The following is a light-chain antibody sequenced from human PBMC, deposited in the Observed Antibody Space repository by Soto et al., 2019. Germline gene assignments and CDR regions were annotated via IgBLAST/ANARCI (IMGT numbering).Light chain of an antibody. J-gene: IGLJ1*01. V-gene: IGLV1-44*01. CDR1: NSNIGSNT. CDR3: AAWDDSLNGPYV. Sequence: QSALTQPPSASGTPGQRVTISCSGSNSNIGSNTVNWYQQLPGTAPKLLIYSNNQRPSGVPDRFSGSKPGTSASLAISGLQSEDEADYYCAAWDDSLNGPYVFGTGTKVTVL. CDR2: SNN.